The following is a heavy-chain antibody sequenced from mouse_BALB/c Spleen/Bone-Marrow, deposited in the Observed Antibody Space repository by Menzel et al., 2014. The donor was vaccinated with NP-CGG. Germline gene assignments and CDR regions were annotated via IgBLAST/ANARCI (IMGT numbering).Heavy chain of an antibody. D-gene: IGHD2-3*01. V-gene: IGHV1S81*02. CDR3: TRSDGYYVPHWYFDV. CDR2: INPSSGGT. Sequence: VQLQQSGAELVKPGASVKLSCKASGYTFTSYYMYWVKRRPGQGLEWIGEINPSSGGTNFNEKFKSKATLTVDKSSSTAYMQLSSLTSEDSAVYYCTRSDGYYVPHWYFDVWGAGTTVTVSS. CDR1: GYTFTSYY. J-gene: IGHJ1*01.